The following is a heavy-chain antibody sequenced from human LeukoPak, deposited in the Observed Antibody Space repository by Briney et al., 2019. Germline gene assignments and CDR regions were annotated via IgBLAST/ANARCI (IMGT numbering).Heavy chain of an antibody. CDR1: GFSFNSYW. D-gene: IGHD6-19*01. CDR3: ARRGGWYDACFDH. CDR2: ICLDGSEK. Sequence: GGSLRLSCAASGFSFNSYWMSWVRQAPGKGPGWVAEICLDGSEKYYVDSVKGRFTISRDNAKNSVYLEMNSLRAEDTAVYYCARRGGWYDACFDHWGQGSLVTVSS. J-gene: IGHJ4*02. V-gene: IGHV3-7*03.